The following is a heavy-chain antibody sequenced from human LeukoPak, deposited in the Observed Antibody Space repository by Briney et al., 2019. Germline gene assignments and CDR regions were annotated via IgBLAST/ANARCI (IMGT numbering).Heavy chain of an antibody. V-gene: IGHV4-30-2*01. J-gene: IGHJ4*02. D-gene: IGHD3-16*02. Sequence: SETLSLTCAVSGGSISSGGYSWSWIRQPPGKGLEWIGYIYHSGSTYYNPSLKSRVTISVDRSKNQFSLKLSSVTAADTAVYYCARAGERLDYVWGSYRFDYWGQGTLVTVSS. CDR3: ARAGERLDYVWGSYRFDY. CDR1: GGSISSGGYS. CDR2: IYHSGST.